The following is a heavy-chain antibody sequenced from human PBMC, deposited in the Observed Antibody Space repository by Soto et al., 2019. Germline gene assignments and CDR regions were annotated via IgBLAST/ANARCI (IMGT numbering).Heavy chain of an antibody. J-gene: IGHJ4*02. CDR1: GFTFDNYA. CDR3: AKGTAEIGTFDY. Sequence: WGSLRLSCAASGFTFDNYAMSWVRQAPGKGLEWVSTISGTGGSTYHADSVKGRFTISRDNSKNTLYLQMNSLRVEDTAVYYCAKGTAEIGTFDYWGQGSLVTVSS. CDR2: ISGTGGST. V-gene: IGHV3-23*01. D-gene: IGHD6-13*01.